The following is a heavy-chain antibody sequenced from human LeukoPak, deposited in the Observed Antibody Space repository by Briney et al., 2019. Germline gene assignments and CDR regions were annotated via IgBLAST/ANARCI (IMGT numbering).Heavy chain of an antibody. Sequence: GGSLRLSCAASGFTFSSYGMHWVRQAPGKGLEWVAFIRYDGSNKYYADSVKGRFTISRDNSKNTLYLQMNSLRAEDTAVYYCATTSITIFGAVIGFDYWGQGTLVTVSS. D-gene: IGHD3-3*01. CDR3: ATTSITIFGAVIGFDY. J-gene: IGHJ4*02. CDR1: GFTFSSYG. V-gene: IGHV3-30*02. CDR2: IRYDGSNK.